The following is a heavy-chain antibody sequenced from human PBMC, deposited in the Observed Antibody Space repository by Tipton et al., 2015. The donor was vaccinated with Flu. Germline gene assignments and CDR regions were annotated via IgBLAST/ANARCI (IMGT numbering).Heavy chain of an antibody. CDR1: SGSIRSTNYF. J-gene: IGHJ4*02. CDR2: IFYSGST. CDR3: ARLSYYDVDLKNFYFDH. D-gene: IGHD3-16*01. Sequence: TLSLTCTVSSGSIRSTNYFCAWIRQPPGKGLEWIATIFYSGSTYYNPSLKNRVTISVDTSKNQLSLRLSSVTAADTAVYFCARLSYYDVDLKNFYFDHWGQGALVTVSS. V-gene: IGHV4-39*01.